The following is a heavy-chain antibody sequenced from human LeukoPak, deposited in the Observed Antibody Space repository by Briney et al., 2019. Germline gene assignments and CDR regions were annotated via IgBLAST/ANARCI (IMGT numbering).Heavy chain of an antibody. CDR2: VYPGDSDT. Sequence: GESLKISCQGSGYRFASYWIGWVRQMPGKGREWMGNVYPGDSDTRYSPPFQGQVTISADTSISTAYLQWSSLKASDSAMYYCARRLAVAGRGYYGMDVWGQGATVTVCS. CDR1: GYRFASYW. CDR3: ARRLAVAGRGYYGMDV. V-gene: IGHV5-51*01. D-gene: IGHD6-19*01. J-gene: IGHJ6*02.